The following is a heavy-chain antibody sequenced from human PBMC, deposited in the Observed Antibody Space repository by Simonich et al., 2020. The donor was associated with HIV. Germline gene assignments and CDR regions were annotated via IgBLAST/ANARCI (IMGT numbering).Heavy chain of an antibody. CDR2: ISPNIGAP. Sequence: QVQLVQSGAEVKKPGASVKVSCKASGYTLTDYYIHWVRQAPGQGIEWLEWISPNIGAPTSVQKVQGRATITMDTSISTVAMELSRLRSYCTAVFYCAGAYYDIVTGYLYFDYWGQGTLVTVSS. CDR3: AGAYYDIVTGYLYFDY. J-gene: IGHJ4*02. CDR1: GYTLTDYY. D-gene: IGHD3-9*01. V-gene: IGHV1-2*02.